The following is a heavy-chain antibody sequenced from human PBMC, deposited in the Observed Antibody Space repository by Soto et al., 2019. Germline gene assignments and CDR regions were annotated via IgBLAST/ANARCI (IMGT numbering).Heavy chain of an antibody. V-gene: IGHV4-59*01. D-gene: IGHD4-17*01. J-gene: IGHJ4*02. Sequence: QVQLQESGPGLVKPSETLSLTCTVSGGSISSYYWSWIRQPPGKGLEWIGYIYYSGSTNYNPSLKSRVTISVDTSKIQFSLKLSSVTAADTAVYYCARDPTRYGDYADYWGQGTLVTVSS. CDR3: ARDPTRYGDYADY. CDR1: GGSISSYY. CDR2: IYYSGST.